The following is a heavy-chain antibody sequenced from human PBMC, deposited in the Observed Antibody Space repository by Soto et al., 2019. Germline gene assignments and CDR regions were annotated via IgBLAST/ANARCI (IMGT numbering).Heavy chain of an antibody. Sequence: PGGSLRLSCVASGFSLANYPMNWVRQTPGKGLEWIPYSSPRADTIYYADSVEGRFTISRDNARNSLSLHMSSLRDEDSALYYCAKGPHTNVGWPYNFESWGQGVPVTVPS. J-gene: IGHJ4*02. CDR3: AKGPHTNVGWPYNFES. V-gene: IGHV3-48*02. CDR1: GFSLANYP. CDR2: SSPRADTI. D-gene: IGHD3-9*01.